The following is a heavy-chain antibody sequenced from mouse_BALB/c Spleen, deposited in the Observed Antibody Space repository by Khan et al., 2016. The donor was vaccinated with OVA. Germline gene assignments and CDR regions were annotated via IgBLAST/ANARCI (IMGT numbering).Heavy chain of an antibody. CDR1: GFSLTSHG. Sequence: QVQLKESGPGLVAPSQNLSITCTVSGFSLTSHGVHWVRQPPGKGLEWLGVIWAGGSTNYNSALMSRLSISKDSSKSQVFLKMNSLQTDDTAMYYCARNREPDYFDYWGQGTTLTVSS. CDR2: IWAGGST. V-gene: IGHV2-9*02. J-gene: IGHJ2*01. CDR3: ARNREPDYFDY.